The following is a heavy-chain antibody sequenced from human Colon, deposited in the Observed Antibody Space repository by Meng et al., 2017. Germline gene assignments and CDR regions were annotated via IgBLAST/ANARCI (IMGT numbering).Heavy chain of an antibody. V-gene: IGHV6-1*01. D-gene: IGHD6-19*01. CDR2: TYYRSKWYN. Sequence: SQTLSLTCAISGDSVSSNSAAWYWIRQSPSRGLEWLGRTYYRSKWYNDYAVSVKSRITINPDTSKNQFSLQLNSVTPEDTAVYYCARVKAVAGTPFDYWGQGTLVTVSS. CDR1: GDSVSSNSAA. J-gene: IGHJ4*02. CDR3: ARVKAVAGTPFDY.